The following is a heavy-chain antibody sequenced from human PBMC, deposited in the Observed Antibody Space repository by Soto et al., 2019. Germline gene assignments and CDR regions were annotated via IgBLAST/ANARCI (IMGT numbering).Heavy chain of an antibody. CDR3: ALALGPTTGLDY. CDR2: IFNSGTT. J-gene: IGHJ4*02. Sequence: QVQLQESGPGLVKPSQTLSLTCSVSGASTVSHYHWTWIRQPPGKCLEWMGYIFNSGTTFYKPSLTCRISISMDTSGNHVSLELRSVTAADTAVYYCALALGPTTGLDYWGQGTLVSVSS. D-gene: IGHD1-26*01. CDR1: GASTVSHYH. V-gene: IGHV4-31*02.